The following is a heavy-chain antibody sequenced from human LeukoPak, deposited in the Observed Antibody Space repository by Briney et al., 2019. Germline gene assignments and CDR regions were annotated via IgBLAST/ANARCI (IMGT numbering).Heavy chain of an antibody. D-gene: IGHD3-3*01. CDR3: ARVRDLWSGYYIGILDY. V-gene: IGHV4-31*03. CDR1: GGSISSGGYS. J-gene: IGHJ4*02. Sequence: SETLSLTCTVSGGSISSGGYSWSWIRQHPGKGLEWIGYIYYSGSTYYNPSLKSRVTISVDTSKNQFSLKLSSVTAADTAVYYCARVRDLWSGYYIGILDYWGQGTLVTVSS. CDR2: IYYSGST.